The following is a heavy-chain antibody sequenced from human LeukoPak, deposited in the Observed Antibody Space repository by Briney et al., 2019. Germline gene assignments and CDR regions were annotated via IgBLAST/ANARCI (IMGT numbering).Heavy chain of an antibody. Sequence: GGSLRLSCAASGFTFSSYAMSWVRQAPGKGLEWVSAISGSGGSTYYADSVKGRFTISRDNSKNTLYLRMNSLRAEDTAVYYCAKDRTPGIAVAGSPSFDYWGQGTLVTVSS. CDR3: AKDRTPGIAVAGSPSFDY. CDR2: ISGSGGST. V-gene: IGHV3-23*01. CDR1: GFTFSSYA. D-gene: IGHD6-19*01. J-gene: IGHJ4*02.